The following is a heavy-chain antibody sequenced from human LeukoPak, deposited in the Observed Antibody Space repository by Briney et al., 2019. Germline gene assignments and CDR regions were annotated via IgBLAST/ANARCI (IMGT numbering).Heavy chain of an antibody. J-gene: IGHJ6*04. V-gene: IGHV4-31*03. CDR2: IYYSGST. CDR3: ARGGNQLRDYYYYGMDV. D-gene: IGHD2-2*01. Sequence: PSETLSLTCTVSGGSISSGGYYWSWIRQHPGKGLEWIGYIYYSGSTYYNPSLKSRVTISVDTSKNQFSLKLSSVTAADTAVYYCARGGNQLRDYYYYGMDVWGKGTTVTVSS. CDR1: GGSISSGGYY.